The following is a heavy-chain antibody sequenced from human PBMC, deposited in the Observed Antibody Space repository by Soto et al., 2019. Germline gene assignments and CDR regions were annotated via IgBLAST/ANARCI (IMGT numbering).Heavy chain of an antibody. CDR2: IYYSGST. Sequence: SETLSLTCAVSGGSISSSNWWSWVRQPPGKGLEWIGYIYYSGSTNYNPSLKSRDTISVDTSKNQFSLKLSSVTAADTAVYYCARNRGVGSSSAYDYIWGSYRDPAGAFDYWGQGTLVTVSS. V-gene: IGHV4-4*02. CDR3: ARNRGVGSSSAYDYIWGSYRDPAGAFDY. D-gene: IGHD3-16*02. CDR1: GGSISSSNW. J-gene: IGHJ4*02.